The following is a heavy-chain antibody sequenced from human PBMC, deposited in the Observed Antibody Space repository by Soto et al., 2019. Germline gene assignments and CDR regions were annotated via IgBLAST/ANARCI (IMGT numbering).Heavy chain of an antibody. J-gene: IGHJ4*02. D-gene: IGHD3-3*01. CDR1: CGSFSGYY. CDR3: ARGEYYDFWSGYYFSYYFDY. Sequence: PSETLSLTCAVYCGSFSGYYWSWIRQPPGKGLEWIGEINHSGSTNYNPSLKSRVTISVDTSKNQFSLKLSSVTAADTAVYYCARGEYYDFWSGYYFSYYFDYWGQGTLVTVSS. V-gene: IGHV4-34*01. CDR2: INHSGST.